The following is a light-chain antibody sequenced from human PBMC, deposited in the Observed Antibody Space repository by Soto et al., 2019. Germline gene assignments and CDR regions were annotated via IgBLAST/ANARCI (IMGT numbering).Light chain of an antibody. CDR3: QQYNNCPLN. CDR1: HSVSSA. J-gene: IGKJ4*01. CDR2: NAS. V-gene: IGKV3D-15*02. Sequence: EIRMMQSPATLSVSPGEEATLSCRASHSVSSALARYQQKPGQTPRLLIYNASARAAALPTRFSVSGSGTDFTLTISGLQSGDFAVYYCQQYNNCPLNIGGDTKVEI.